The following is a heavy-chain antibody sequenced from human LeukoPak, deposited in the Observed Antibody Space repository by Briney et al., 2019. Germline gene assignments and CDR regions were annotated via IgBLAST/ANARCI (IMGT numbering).Heavy chain of an antibody. CDR1: GFTVSSNY. Sequence: GGSLRLSCAASGFTVSSNYMSWVRQAPGKGLEWVSSISSSSSYIYYADSVKGRFTISRDNAKNSLYLQMNSLRAEDTAVYYCARGTVVPAYKGLFDYWGQGTLVTVSS. D-gene: IGHD2-2*01. CDR2: ISSSSSYI. CDR3: ARGTVVPAYKGLFDY. V-gene: IGHV3-21*01. J-gene: IGHJ4*02.